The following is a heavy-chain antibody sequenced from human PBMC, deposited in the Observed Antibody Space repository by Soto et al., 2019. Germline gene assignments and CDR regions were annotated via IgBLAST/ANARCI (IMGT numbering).Heavy chain of an antibody. CDR2: IYTGDST. CDR1: GFTVNSNR. D-gene: IGHD4-4*01. J-gene: IGHJ2*01. CDR3: ARPLWRDDYNWGYFDL. V-gene: IGHV3-66*04. Sequence: PGGSLRLSCAASGFTVNSNRTSWVRQAPGKGLEWVSVIYTGDSTYYADSVKDRFTISRDSSKNTLYLQMNSLRVEDTAVYYCARPLWRDDYNWGYFDLWGRGTLVTVSS.